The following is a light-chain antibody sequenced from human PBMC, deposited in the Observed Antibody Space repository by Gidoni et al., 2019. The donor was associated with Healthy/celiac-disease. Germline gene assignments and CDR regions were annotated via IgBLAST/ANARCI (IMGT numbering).Light chain of an antibody. CDR3: QAWDSSPFMN. CDR1: KLGDKY. Sequence: SYELTPPPSVSVSPGQTASITCSGDKLGDKYACWYQQKPGQSPVLVIYPDSKRPSGIPERFSGSNSGNTATLTISGTQAMDEADYYCQAWDSSPFMNFGTGTKVTVL. J-gene: IGLJ1*01. CDR2: PDS. V-gene: IGLV3-1*01.